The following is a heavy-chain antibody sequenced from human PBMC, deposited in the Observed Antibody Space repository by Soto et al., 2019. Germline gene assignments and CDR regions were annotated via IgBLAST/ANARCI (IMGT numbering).Heavy chain of an antibody. CDR2: ISGSGGST. D-gene: IGHD1-26*01. Sequence: GSLRLSCAASGFTVSSNYMSWVRQAPGKGLEWVSAISGSGGSTYYADSVKGRFTISRDNSKNTLYLQMNSLRAEDTAVYYCAKSGATTRGPVDYWGQGTLVTVSS. V-gene: IGHV3-23*01. CDR3: AKSGATTRGPVDY. J-gene: IGHJ4*02. CDR1: GFTVSSNY.